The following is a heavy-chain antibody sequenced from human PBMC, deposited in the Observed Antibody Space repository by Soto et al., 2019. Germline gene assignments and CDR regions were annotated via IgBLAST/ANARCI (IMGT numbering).Heavy chain of an antibody. CDR1: GGTFSSYT. V-gene: IGHV1-69*02. Sequence: QVQLVQSGAEVKKPGSSVKVSCKASGGTFSSYTISWVRQAPGQGLEWMGRIIPILGIANYAQKFQGRVTITADKSTSTAYMELSSLRSEDTAVYYCARYLFRADTPLDYWGQGTLVTVSS. CDR3: ARYLFRADTPLDY. D-gene: IGHD2-21*01. J-gene: IGHJ4*02. CDR2: IIPILGIA.